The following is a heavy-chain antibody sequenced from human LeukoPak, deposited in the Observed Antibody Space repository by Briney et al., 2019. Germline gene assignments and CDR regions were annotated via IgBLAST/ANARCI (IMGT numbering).Heavy chain of an antibody. J-gene: IGHJ2*01. CDR2: IGTAGDT. V-gene: IGHV3-13*01. Sequence: PGGSLRPSCAASGFTFSSYDMHWVRQATGKGLEWVSAIGTAGDTYYPGSVKGRFTISRENAKNSLYLKMNSLRAGDTAVYYCARVQGLDFRWYFDLWGRGTLVTVSS. CDR3: ARVQGLDFRWYFDL. CDR1: GFTFSSYD.